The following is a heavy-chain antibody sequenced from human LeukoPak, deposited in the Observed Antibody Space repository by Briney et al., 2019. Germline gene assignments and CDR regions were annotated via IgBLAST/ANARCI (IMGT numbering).Heavy chain of an antibody. V-gene: IGHV3-20*04. Sequence: GGSLRLSCAAPGFTFDDYGMGWVRQAPGKGLEWVSGMNWNGGSIGYADSVKGRFTISRDDAKNSLYLQMTSLRAEDTALYYCTRGYCSGGSCFAFDHWGQGTLVTVSS. CDR1: GFTFDDYG. D-gene: IGHD2-15*01. CDR3: TRGYCSGGSCFAFDH. J-gene: IGHJ4*02. CDR2: MNWNGGSI.